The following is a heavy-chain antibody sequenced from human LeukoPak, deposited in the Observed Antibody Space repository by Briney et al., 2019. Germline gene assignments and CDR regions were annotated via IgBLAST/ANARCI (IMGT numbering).Heavy chain of an antibody. CDR2: IYYSGST. Sequence: TSETLSLTCTVSGGSISSSSYYWGWIRQPPGKGLEWIGSIYYSGSTYYNPSLKSRVTISVDTSKNQFSLKLSSVTAADTAVYYCARRIWFGELHPRGNYFDYWGQGTLVTVSS. V-gene: IGHV4-39*01. CDR3: ARRIWFGELHPRGNYFDY. CDR1: GGSISSSSYY. D-gene: IGHD3-10*01. J-gene: IGHJ4*02.